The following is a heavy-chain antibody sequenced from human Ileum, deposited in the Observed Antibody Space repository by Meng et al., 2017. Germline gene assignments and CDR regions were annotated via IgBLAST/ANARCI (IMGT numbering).Heavy chain of an antibody. D-gene: IGHD2-15*01. V-gene: IGHV4-31*01. CDR3: ARIGFCSGRSCYGFFDY. CDR2: IYSSGGT. J-gene: IGHJ4*02. CDR1: GDSISSGGYY. Sequence: QVQPQESGPGLVKPSQTLSLTCTVSGDSISSGGYYWTWIRQHPGKGLEWIGYIYSSGGTHYTPSLKSLVTISLDTSKNQFSLRLSSVTAADTAVYYCARIGFCSGRSCYGFFDYWGQGTLVTVSS.